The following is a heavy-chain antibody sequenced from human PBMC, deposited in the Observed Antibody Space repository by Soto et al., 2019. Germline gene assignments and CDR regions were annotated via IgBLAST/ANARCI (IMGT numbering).Heavy chain of an antibody. J-gene: IGHJ6*03. V-gene: IGHV5-51*01. CDR3: ARHGLDSSSSRTRSQGPDYYYYYYMDV. CDR2: IYPGDSDT. D-gene: IGHD6-6*01. CDR1: GYSFTSYW. Sequence: PGESLTISCKGSGYSFTSYWIGWVRQMPGKGLEWMGIIYPGDSDTRYSPSFQGQVTISADKSISTAYLQWSSLKASDTAMYYCARHGLDSSSSRTRSQGPDYYYYYYMDVWGKGTTVTVSS.